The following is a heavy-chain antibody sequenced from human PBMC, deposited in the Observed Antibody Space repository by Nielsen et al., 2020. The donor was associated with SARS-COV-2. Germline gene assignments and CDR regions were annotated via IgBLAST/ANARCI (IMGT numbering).Heavy chain of an antibody. J-gene: IGHJ3*02. CDR3: ARDAARTDDFWSGYLQRTGIAFDI. Sequence: ASVKVSCKASGYTFTGYYMHWVRQAPGQGLEWMGWINPNSGGTNYEQKFQGWVTMTRDTSISTAYMELSRLRSDDTAVYYCARDAARTDDFWSGYLQRTGIAFDIWGQGTMVTVSS. CDR1: GYTFTGYY. D-gene: IGHD3-3*01. V-gene: IGHV1-2*04. CDR2: INPNSGGT.